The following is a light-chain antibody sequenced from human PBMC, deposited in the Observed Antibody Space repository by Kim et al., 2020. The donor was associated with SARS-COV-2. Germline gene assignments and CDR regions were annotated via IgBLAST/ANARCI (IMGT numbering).Light chain of an antibody. J-gene: IGKJ5*01. Sequence: EIVLTQSPATLSLFPGERATLSCRASQSVSSYLGWYQHKPGQAPTLLIYYASNSTTGVPAGFSGSGAGTTFTLTISNLEPEDVAVYYCQQHNSWPPLTFGGGTRLEIK. CDR2: YAS. CDR3: QQHNSWPPLT. CDR1: QSVSSY. V-gene: IGKV3-11*01.